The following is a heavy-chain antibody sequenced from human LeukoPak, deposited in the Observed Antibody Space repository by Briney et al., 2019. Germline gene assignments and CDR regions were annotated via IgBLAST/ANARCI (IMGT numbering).Heavy chain of an antibody. D-gene: IGHD2-2*01. CDR1: GFTFSSHA. CDR2: ISGSGDNT. Sequence: GGSLRLSCAASGFTFSSHAMTRVRQAPGKGLEWVSAISGSGDNTYYADSVKGRFTTSRDNSKNTLHLQMNSLRAEDTAVYYCARDRTICVYWGQGTLVTVSS. J-gene: IGHJ4*02. V-gene: IGHV3-23*01. CDR3: ARDRTICVY.